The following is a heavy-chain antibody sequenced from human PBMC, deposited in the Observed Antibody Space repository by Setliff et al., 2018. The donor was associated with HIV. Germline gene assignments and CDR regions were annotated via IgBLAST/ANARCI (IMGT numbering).Heavy chain of an antibody. CDR3: AREGHVATPGSSEFDP. CDR2: VNPRGGKA. CDR1: GYSFSSYY. D-gene: IGHD6-13*01. Sequence: AASVKVSCKASGYSFSSYYVHWVRQAPGQGLEWMGIVNPRGGKANYAQRFHGRLTVTTDTSTSTVYMELRLLTSDDTAIYYCAREGHVATPGSSEFDPWGQGTLVTVSS. J-gene: IGHJ5*02. V-gene: IGHV1-46*01.